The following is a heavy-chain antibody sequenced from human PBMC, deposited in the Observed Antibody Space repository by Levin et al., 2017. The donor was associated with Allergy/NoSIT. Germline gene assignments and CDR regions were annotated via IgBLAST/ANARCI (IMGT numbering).Heavy chain of an antibody. CDR3: ARQLGNFWSGYNYFDY. CDR1: GFTFSSYE. CDR2: ISSTGSTI. Sequence: GVSLKISCAASGFTFSSYEMNWVRRAPGKGLEWVSYISSTGSTIYSADSVKGRFTISRDNAKNSLYLHMNSLRAEDTAVYYCARQLGNFWSGYNYFDYWGQGTLVTVSS. J-gene: IGHJ4*02. D-gene: IGHD3-3*01. V-gene: IGHV3-48*03.